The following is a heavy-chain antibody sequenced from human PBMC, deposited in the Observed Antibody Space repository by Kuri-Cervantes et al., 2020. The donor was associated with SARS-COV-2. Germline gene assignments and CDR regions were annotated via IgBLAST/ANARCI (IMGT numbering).Heavy chain of an antibody. CDR3: ARDFMVQGAHYYYYYMDV. CDR2: INSRSET. J-gene: IGHJ6*03. D-gene: IGHD3-10*01. V-gene: IGHV3-48*04. CDR1: GFTFSSYA. Sequence: GGSLRLSCAASGFTFSSYAMSWVRQAPGKGLEWVSHINSRSETNYADSVRGRFIISRDAAKKSLYLQMNSLRAEDTAVYYCARDFMVQGAHYYYYYMDVWGKGTTVTVSS.